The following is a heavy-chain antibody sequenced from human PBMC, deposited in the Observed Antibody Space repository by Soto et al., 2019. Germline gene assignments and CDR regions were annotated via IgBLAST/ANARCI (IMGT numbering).Heavy chain of an antibody. D-gene: IGHD3-9*01. CDR1: DDSISSGGYY. Sequence: QVQLQESGPGLVKPSQTLSLTCTVSDDSISSGGYYWSWIRQHPGKGLEWIGYIYGTGNMYYKSSLKSRLTFSVDTSKNHFSLNLTSVTAADTAGYYCARGTDTWFFALWGRGTLVTVSS. J-gene: IGHJ2*01. CDR2: IYGTGNM. CDR3: ARGTDTWFFAL. V-gene: IGHV4-31*03.